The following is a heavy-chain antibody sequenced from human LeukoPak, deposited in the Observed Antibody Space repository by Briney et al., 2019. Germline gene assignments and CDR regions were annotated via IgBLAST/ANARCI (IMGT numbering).Heavy chain of an antibody. D-gene: IGHD3-3*01. Sequence: ASVKVSCKVSGYTLTELSMHWVRQAPGKGLEWMGGFDPEDGETIYAQKLQGRVTMTTDTSTSTAYMELRSLRSDDTAVYYCAREDPSFSYGMDVWGQGTTVTVSS. J-gene: IGHJ6*02. CDR1: GYTLTELS. CDR2: FDPEDGET. V-gene: IGHV1-24*01. CDR3: AREDPSFSYGMDV.